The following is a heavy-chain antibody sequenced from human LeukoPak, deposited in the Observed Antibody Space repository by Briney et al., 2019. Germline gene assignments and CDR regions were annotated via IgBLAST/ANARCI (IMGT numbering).Heavy chain of an antibody. CDR3: ARGGCSSPSCYPRFNWFDP. D-gene: IGHD2-2*01. J-gene: IGHJ5*02. CDR2: IYYSGST. Sequence: SETLSLTCTVSGGSISSGGYYWSWIRQHPGKGLEWIWYIYYSGSTYYNPSLKSRVTISVDTSKNQFSLKLSSVTAADTAVYYCARGGCSSPSCYPRFNWFDPWGQGTLVTVSS. V-gene: IGHV4-31*03. CDR1: GGSISSGGYY.